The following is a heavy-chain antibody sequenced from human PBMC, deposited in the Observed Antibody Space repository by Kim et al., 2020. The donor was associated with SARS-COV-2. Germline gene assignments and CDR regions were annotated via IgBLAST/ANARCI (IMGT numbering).Heavy chain of an antibody. J-gene: IGHJ4*02. D-gene: IGHD2-8*01. CDR2: ISHRGNT. CDR3: ARGRKVYLYDVRSQILYFDS. V-gene: IGHV4-34*01. Sequence: SETLSLTCAVSGGSFSGSYWTWIRQTPGKGLEWIGEISHRGNTNYNPSLKTRVTASVDTSKNQFSLKMSSVTAADTARYYCARGRKVYLYDVRSQILYFDSWGQGSQVTVSS. CDR1: GGSFSGSY.